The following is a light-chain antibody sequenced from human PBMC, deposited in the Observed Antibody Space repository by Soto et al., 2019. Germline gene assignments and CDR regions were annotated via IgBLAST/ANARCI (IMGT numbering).Light chain of an antibody. CDR3: QQYGTSPYA. J-gene: IGKJ2*01. CDR2: DAS. CDR1: QSVTDNY. Sequence: EIVLTQSPGTLSLSPGERATLSCRASQSVTDNYLAWYQHKPGKAPRLLIYDASTRATAISDRFSGSGSGTDFTLTISSLEPEDFAVYYCQQYGTSPYAFGQGTKLEIK. V-gene: IGKV3-20*01.